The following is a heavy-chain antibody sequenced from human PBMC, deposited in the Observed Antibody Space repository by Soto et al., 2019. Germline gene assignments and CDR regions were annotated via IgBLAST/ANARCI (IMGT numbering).Heavy chain of an antibody. V-gene: IGHV2-5*02. J-gene: IGHJ4*02. CDR2: IYWDDDK. CDR1: GFSLTTSGVG. D-gene: IGHD3-3*01. CDR3: AHRVLRTVFGLVTTTAIYFDF. Sequence: QITLKESGPTVVKPTETLTLTCTFSGFSLTTSGVGVGWVRQSPGKAPEWLALIYWDDDKRSSTSLKNRLTITKDTSKNQVVLTMANVDPADTATYYCAHRVLRTVFGLVTTTAIYFDFWGQGTPVVVSS.